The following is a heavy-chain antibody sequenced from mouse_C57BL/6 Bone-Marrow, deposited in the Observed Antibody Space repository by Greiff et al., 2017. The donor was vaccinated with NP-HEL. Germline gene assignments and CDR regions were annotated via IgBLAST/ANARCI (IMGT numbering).Heavy chain of an antibody. V-gene: IGHV5-9*01. J-gene: IGHJ3*01. CDR3: ARPSTNCRRPEGFAY. D-gene: IGHD1-1*01. CDR2: ISGGGGNT. CDR1: GFTFSSYT. Sequence: EVQLVESGGGLVKPGGSLKLSCAASGFTFSSYTMSWVRQTPEKRLEWVATISGGGGNTYYPDSVKGRFTISRDNAKNTLYLQMSSLRPEDTALYYCARPSTNCRRPEGFAYWGQGTLVTVSA.